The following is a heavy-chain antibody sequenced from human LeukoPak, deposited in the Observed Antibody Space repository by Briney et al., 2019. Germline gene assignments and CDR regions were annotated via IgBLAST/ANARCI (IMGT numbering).Heavy chain of an antibody. CDR1: GYTFTSYG. CDR3: ARDRRYSSSWQKNWFDP. Sequence: GASVKVSCKASGYTFTSYGTSWVRQAPGQGLEWMGWISAYNGNTNYAQKLQGRVTMTTDTSTSTAYMELRSLRSDDTAVYYCARDRRYSSSWQKNWFDPWGQGTLVTVSS. J-gene: IGHJ5*02. V-gene: IGHV1-18*01. CDR2: ISAYNGNT. D-gene: IGHD6-13*01.